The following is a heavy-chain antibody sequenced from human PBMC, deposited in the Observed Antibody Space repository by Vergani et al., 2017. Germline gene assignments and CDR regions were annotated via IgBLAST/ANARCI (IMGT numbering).Heavy chain of an antibody. J-gene: IGHJ6*02. Sequence: QVQLVQSGAEVKKPGASVKVSCKASGYTFTGYYMHWVRQAPGQGLEWMGWINPNSGGTNYAQKFQGWVTMTRDTSISTAYMELSRLRSDDTAVYYCAREHNLFGYSYGLNYYYGMDVWGQGTTVTVSS. V-gene: IGHV1-2*04. CDR1: GYTFTGYY. D-gene: IGHD5-18*01. CDR3: AREHNLFGYSYGLNYYYGMDV. CDR2: INPNSGGT.